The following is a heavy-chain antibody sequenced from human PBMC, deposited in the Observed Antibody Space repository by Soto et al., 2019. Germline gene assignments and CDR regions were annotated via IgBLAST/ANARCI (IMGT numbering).Heavy chain of an antibody. J-gene: IGHJ4*02. V-gene: IGHV1-45*02. CDR1: GNTFTYRY. Sequence: QMQLVQSGAEVNKTGSSVTVSCKALGNTFTYRYLHWVRQAHGQELEWMGWITPFSGDVHYAQKFQERVTITRDRSINTAYMQMSSLRSEDTAMYFCAGGGAGSGPFTWELPDHWGQGTLVTVSS. CDR3: AGGGAGSGPFTWELPDH. CDR2: ITPFSGDV. D-gene: IGHD1-26*01.